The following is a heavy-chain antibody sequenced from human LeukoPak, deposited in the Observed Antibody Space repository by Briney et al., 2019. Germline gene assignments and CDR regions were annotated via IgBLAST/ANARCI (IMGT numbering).Heavy chain of an antibody. CDR3: ARDSTRSFNKYSSGWWFDP. CDR1: GGSFSGYY. V-gene: IGHV4-34*01. D-gene: IGHD6-19*01. CDR2: INHSGST. J-gene: IGHJ5*02. Sequence: SETLSLTCAVYGGSFSGYYWSWIRQPPGKGLEWIGEINHSGSTNYNPSLKSRVTISVDTSKNQFSLKLSSVTAADTAVYYCARDSTRSFNKYSSGWWFDPWGQGTLVTVSS.